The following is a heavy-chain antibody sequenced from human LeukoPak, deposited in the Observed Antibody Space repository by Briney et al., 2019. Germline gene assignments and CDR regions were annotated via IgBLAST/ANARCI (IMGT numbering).Heavy chain of an antibody. CDR2: IYSGGST. J-gene: IGHJ3*02. D-gene: IGHD6-13*01. CDR1: GGSISSGSYY. CDR3: ARGRSSWYNPDAFDI. V-gene: IGHV3-53*01. Sequence: ETLSLTCTVSGGSISSGSYYWSWIRQPAGKGLEWVSVIYSGGSTYYADSVKGRFTISRDNSKNTLYLQMNSLRAEDTAVYYCARGRSSWYNPDAFDIWGQGTMVTVSS.